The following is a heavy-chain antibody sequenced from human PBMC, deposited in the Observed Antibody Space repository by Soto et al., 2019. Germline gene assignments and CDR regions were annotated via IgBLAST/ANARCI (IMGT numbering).Heavy chain of an antibody. CDR2: ISGSGGST. J-gene: IGHJ5*02. V-gene: IGHV3-23*01. CDR3: AKYSGYADWFDP. Sequence: EVQLLESGGGLVQPGGSLRLSCAASGFTFSSYAMSWVRQAPGKGLEWVSAISGSGGSTYYADSVKGRFTISRDNSKNTLSLQMNSLRAEDTAVYYCAKYSGYADWFDPWGQGTLVTVSS. D-gene: IGHD5-12*01. CDR1: GFTFSSYA.